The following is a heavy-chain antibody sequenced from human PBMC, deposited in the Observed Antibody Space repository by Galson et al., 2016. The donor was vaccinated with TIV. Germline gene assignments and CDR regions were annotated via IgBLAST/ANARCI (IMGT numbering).Heavy chain of an antibody. V-gene: IGHV3-48*04. J-gene: IGHJ6*02. D-gene: IGHD3-10*01. Sequence: SLRLSCAASGLTFSRESMHWVRQAPGKGLEWVADISSGSSNIYYADSVKGRFTISRDNAKNSLYLQMNSLRAEDTAVYYCANRQRWTKVIRGVNFGLGVSGQATTLTVSS. CDR2: ISSGSSNI. CDR1: GLTFSRES. CDR3: ANRQRWTKVIRGVNFGLGV.